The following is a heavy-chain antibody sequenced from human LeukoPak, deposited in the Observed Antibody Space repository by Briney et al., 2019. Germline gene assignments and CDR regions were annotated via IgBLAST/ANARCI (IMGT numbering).Heavy chain of an antibody. Sequence: GGSLRLSCAASGFTFSHYGLHWVRQAPGRGLEWVALIGHDGADKYYADSVKGRFLISRDNSKNMLFLQMNSLIIEGTAVYYCARNSDYYDYSPQSVWGQGTLVIVS. CDR3: ARNSDYYDYSPQSV. CDR1: GFTFSHYG. J-gene: IGHJ4*02. D-gene: IGHD3-22*01. V-gene: IGHV3-30*04. CDR2: IGHDGADK.